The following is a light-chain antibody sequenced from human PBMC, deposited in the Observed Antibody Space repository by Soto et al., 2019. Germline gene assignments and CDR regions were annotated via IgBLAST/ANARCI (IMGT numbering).Light chain of an antibody. V-gene: IGKV3-20*01. J-gene: IGKJ2*01. CDR1: QSVSSSY. Sequence: DIVLTQSPCTVSLSPGDRATLSCRASQSVSSSYLAWYQQKPGQAPRLLIYGASSRATGIPDRFSGSGSGTDFTLTISRLEPEDVAVYYCQQYGSSPPYTFGQGTQLEIK. CDR2: GAS. CDR3: QQYGSSPPYT.